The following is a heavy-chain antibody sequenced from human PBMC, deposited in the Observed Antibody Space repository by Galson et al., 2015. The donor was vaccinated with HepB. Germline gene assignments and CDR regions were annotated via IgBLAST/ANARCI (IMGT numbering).Heavy chain of an antibody. V-gene: IGHV4-4*07. J-gene: IGHJ4*02. CDR3: ARSYDFWSGTYFDY. CDR1: GGSISSYY. Sequence: ETLSLTCTVSGGSISSYYWSWIRQPAGKGLEWIGRIYTSGSTNYNPSLKSRVTMSVDTSKNQFSLKLSSVTAADTAIYYCARSYDFWSGTYFDYWGQGTLVTVSS. CDR2: IYTSGST. D-gene: IGHD3-3*01.